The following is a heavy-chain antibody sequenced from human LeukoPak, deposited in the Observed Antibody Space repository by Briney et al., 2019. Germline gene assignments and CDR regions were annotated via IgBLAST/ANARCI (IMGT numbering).Heavy chain of an antibody. CDR2: ISDSTTTI. CDR1: GFTFSNYS. D-gene: IGHD1-26*01. J-gene: IGHJ4*02. CDR3: ARDRRELLPDY. V-gene: IGHV3-48*04. Sequence: GGSLRLSCAASGFTFSNYSMNWVRQAPGKGLEWVSYISDSTTTIYYADSVKGRFTISRDNAKNSLYLQMNSLRAEDTAVYYCARDRRELLPDYWGQGTLVTVSS.